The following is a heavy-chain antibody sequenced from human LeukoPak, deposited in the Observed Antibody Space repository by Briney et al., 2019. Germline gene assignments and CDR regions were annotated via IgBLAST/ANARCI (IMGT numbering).Heavy chain of an antibody. CDR2: ISDSGST. CDR3: ARRTTGQGYYYYFKDV. Sequence: SETLSLTCTVSGGSINGFYWSWIRQPPGKGLEWIGYISDSGSTKYNPSLKTRLTLSIDTSKNQISLKLTPVTAADTAVYYCARRTTGQGYYYYFKDVWGKGTTVTVSS. J-gene: IGHJ6*03. D-gene: IGHD1-1*01. CDR1: GGSINGFY. V-gene: IGHV4-59*08.